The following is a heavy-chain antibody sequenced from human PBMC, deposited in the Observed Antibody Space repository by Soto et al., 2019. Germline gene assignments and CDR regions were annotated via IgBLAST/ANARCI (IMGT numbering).Heavy chain of an antibody. V-gene: IGHV3-11*06. CDR2: ISGCGTYT. J-gene: IGHJ6*02. D-gene: IGHD2-2*01. CDR1: GFTFSDYY. Sequence: HVQLVESGGDLVKPGGSLRLSCAASGFTFSDYYMSWIRQAPGKGLEWVAYISGCGTYTNYADSVKGRFTIFRDNAKNSLYLQMNSLRDEDTAVYYCVRDDGVVIPAAIGGGYGMDVWGQGTTVTVPS. CDR3: VRDDGVVIPAAIGGGYGMDV.